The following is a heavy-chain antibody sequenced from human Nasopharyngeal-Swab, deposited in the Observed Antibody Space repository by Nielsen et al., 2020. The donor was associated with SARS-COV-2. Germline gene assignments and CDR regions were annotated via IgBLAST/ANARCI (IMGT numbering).Heavy chain of an antibody. D-gene: IGHD3-16*01. CDR3: ARGLNGGH. Sequence: GSLRLSCAVYGGSFSGYYRSWIRQPPGKGLEWIGEINHSGSTNYNPSLKSRVTISVDTSKNQFSLKLSSVTAADTAVYYCARGLNGGHWGQGTLVTVSS. V-gene: IGHV4-34*01. CDR1: GGSFSGYY. CDR2: INHSGST. J-gene: IGHJ4*02.